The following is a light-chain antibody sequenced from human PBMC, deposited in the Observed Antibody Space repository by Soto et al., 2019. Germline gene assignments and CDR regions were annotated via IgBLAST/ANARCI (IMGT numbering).Light chain of an antibody. CDR1: ESLRSSF. Sequence: EIVLTQSPGTLSLSPGERATLSCRASESLRSSFLAWYQHKPGQAPRLLIYGASSRATGIPDRFSGSGSGTDFTLTINRLEPEDFAVYYCQQYNRSPWTVGQGTKVEIK. CDR3: QQYNRSPWT. J-gene: IGKJ1*01. V-gene: IGKV3-20*01. CDR2: GAS.